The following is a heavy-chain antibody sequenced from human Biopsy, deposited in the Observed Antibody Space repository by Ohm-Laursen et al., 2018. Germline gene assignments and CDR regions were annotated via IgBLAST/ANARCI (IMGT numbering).Heavy chain of an antibody. Sequence: SLRLSCAASGFTFSDFDMSWIRQAPGKGLEWISYISAAGPAMFYADSVRGRFTISRDNANNLLYLQMDSLRAEDTAVYYCARRRPIDYWGQGTLVTVSS. J-gene: IGHJ4*02. CDR2: ISAAGPAM. CDR3: ARRRPIDY. V-gene: IGHV3-11*01. CDR1: GFTFSDFD.